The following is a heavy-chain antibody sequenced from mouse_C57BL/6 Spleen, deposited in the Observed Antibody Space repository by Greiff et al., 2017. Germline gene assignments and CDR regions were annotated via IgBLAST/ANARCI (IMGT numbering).Heavy chain of an antibody. CDR3: ARYGYYEYFDV. D-gene: IGHD2-3*01. J-gene: IGHJ1*03. V-gene: IGHV1-64*01. CDR2: IHPNSGST. Sequence: QVQLKQPGAELVKPGASVKLSCKASGYTFTSYWMHWVKQRPGQGLEWIGMIHPNSGSTNYNEKFKSKATLSVDKSSSTAYMQLSSLTSEDSAVYYCARYGYYEYFDVWGTGTTVTVSS. CDR1: GYTFTSYW.